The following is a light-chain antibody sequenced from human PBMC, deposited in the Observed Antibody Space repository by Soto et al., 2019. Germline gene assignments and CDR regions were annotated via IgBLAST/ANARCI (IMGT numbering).Light chain of an antibody. CDR1: QRVSSSY. CDR3: QQYGGSWT. J-gene: IGKJ1*01. CDR2: RAS. Sequence: EIVLTQSPGTLSLSPGERATLSCRASQRVSSSYLAWYQQKPGQAPRLLISRASSRATGIPDRFSGSGSGTDFTLTISGLGPEDSAVYYCQQYGGSWTFGQGTKMEIK. V-gene: IGKV3-20*01.